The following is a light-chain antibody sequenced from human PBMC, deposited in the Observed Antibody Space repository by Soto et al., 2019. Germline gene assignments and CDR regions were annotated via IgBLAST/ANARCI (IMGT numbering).Light chain of an antibody. Sequence: QSVLTQPPSVSGAPGQRVTISCTGSSSNIGAGYDVHWYHQLPGTAPKLLTYSNNNRPSGVPDRFSGSKSGTSASLAITGLQAEDEADYYCQSFDSSLSGWVFGGGTKLTVL. V-gene: IGLV1-40*01. J-gene: IGLJ3*02. CDR1: SSNIGAGYD. CDR3: QSFDSSLSGWV. CDR2: SNN.